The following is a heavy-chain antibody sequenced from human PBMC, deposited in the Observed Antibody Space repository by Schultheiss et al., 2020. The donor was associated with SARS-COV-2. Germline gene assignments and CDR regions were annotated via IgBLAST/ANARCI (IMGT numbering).Heavy chain of an antibody. J-gene: IGHJ4*02. CDR3: ARGSGSYYVFDY. CDR1: GGSISSYY. Sequence: SETLSLTCTVSGGSISSYYWSWIRQPPGKGLEWVGYIYYSGSTNYNPSLKSRVTMSVDTSKNQFSLQLNSVTPEDTAVYYCARGSGSYYVFDYWGQGTLVTVSS. D-gene: IGHD1-26*01. CDR2: IYYSGST. V-gene: IGHV4-59*12.